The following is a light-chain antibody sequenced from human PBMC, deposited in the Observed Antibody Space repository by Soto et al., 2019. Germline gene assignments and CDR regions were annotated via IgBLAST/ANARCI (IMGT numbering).Light chain of an antibody. CDR1: QSVCSN. Sequence: EIVTTQSQASLSLSPAKISTLSCRASQSVCSNLGCYQHEPGQAPRLLIFGASSRATGFSAGFSGSGAGTEFPPAISSLQSEDLAVYYCQQYNNWPWTFGQGTKVDIK. J-gene: IGKJ1*01. V-gene: IGKV3-15*01. CDR2: GAS. CDR3: QQYNNWPWT.